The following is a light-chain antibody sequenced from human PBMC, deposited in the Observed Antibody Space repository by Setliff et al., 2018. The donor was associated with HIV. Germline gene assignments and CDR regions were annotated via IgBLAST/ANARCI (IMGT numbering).Light chain of an antibody. CDR3: SSYTGSDTPYV. Sequence: QSALAQPASVSGSPGQSITISCTGASSDVGDYNYFSWYQQHPGKAPKLMVYGVTNRPSGISNRFSGSKSGDTASLTISGLQAGDEADYYCSSYTGSDTPYVFGTGTKVTVL. V-gene: IGLV2-14*01. J-gene: IGLJ1*01. CDR2: GVT. CDR1: SSDVGDYNY.